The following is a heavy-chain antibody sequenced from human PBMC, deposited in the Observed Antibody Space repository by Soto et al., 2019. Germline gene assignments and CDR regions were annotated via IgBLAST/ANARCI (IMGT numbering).Heavy chain of an antibody. Sequence: EVQLLESGGGLVQPGGSLRLSCAASGFTFSSYAMSWVRQAPGKGLERVSAISGSGGSTYYADSVKGRFTISRDNSKNTLYLQMNSLRAEDTAVYYCAKAGPSTPIVVVVAATEFDYWGQGTLVTVSS. V-gene: IGHV3-23*01. CDR3: AKAGPSTPIVVVVAATEFDY. CDR2: ISGSGGST. CDR1: GFTFSSYA. J-gene: IGHJ4*02. D-gene: IGHD2-15*01.